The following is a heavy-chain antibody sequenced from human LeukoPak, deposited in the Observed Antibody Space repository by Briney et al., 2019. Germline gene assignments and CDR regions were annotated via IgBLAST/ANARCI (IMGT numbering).Heavy chain of an antibody. J-gene: IGHJ6*02. Sequence: GRSLGLSCAASGFTFSTYGMHWVRQAPGKGLEWVAVMSSDGKNKYYADSVKGRFTISRDNSKNTVYLQMNSLRTEDTAVYYCAKQSAPYSSGWTPMDVWGQGTTVTVSS. D-gene: IGHD6-19*01. CDR2: MSSDGKNK. CDR3: AKQSAPYSSGWTPMDV. CDR1: GFTFSTYG. V-gene: IGHV3-30*18.